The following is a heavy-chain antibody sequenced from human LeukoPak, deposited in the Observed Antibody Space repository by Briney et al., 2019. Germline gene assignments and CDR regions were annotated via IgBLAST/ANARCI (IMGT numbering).Heavy chain of an antibody. V-gene: IGHV4-30-4*07. CDR1: GGSISRGGYS. J-gene: IGHJ4*02. CDR2: FYYTGNT. Sequence: SETLSLTCAVSGGSISRGGYSWSWIRQPPGKGLEWIGYFYYTGNTYFNPSLKSRVTISVDTSKNQFSLKLSSVTAADTAVYYCARDRGDGYDYFWDYWGQGTLVTVSS. CDR3: ARDRGDGYDYFWDY. D-gene: IGHD5-12*01.